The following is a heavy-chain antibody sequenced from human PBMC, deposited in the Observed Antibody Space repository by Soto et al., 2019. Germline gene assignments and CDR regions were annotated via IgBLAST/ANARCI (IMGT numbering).Heavy chain of an antibody. V-gene: IGHV1-18*01. CDR2: INTYNGNR. J-gene: IGHJ4*02. CDR3: ARDRLRGYDSSGFYS. Sequence: ASVKVSCKASGYTFTSYDINWVRQAPGQGLEWMGWINTYNGNRNYAQKFEDRVTMTTATSTNTVYMELRSLKSDDTAIYYCARDRLRGYDSSGFYSWGQGTLVTVSS. D-gene: IGHD3-22*01. CDR1: GYTFTSYD.